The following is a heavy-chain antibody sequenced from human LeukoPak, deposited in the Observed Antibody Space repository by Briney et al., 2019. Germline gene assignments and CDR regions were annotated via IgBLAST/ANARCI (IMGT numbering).Heavy chain of an antibody. D-gene: IGHD6-6*01. J-gene: IGHJ4*02. V-gene: IGHV3-7*01. CDR2: IKQDGSQK. CDR3: ARESFAARWD. CDR1: GFTFSSYG. Sequence: GGSLRLSCAASGFTFSSYGMSWVRQAPGKGLEWVANIKQDGSQKSYVDSVKGRFTISRDNANNLLYLQMNSLRAEDTAVYYCARESFAARWDWGQGTLVTVSS.